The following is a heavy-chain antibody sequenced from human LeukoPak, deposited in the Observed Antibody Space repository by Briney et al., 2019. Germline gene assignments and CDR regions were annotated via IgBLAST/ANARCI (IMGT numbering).Heavy chain of an antibody. D-gene: IGHD2-15*01. CDR1: GFTFSSYA. CDR2: ISYDGSNK. Sequence: GGSLRLSCAASGFTFSSYAMHWVRQAPGKGLEWVAVISYDGSNKYYADSVKGRFTISRDNSKNTLYLQMNSLRAEDTAVYYCAVWGYCSGGSCYGREFDYWGQGTLVTVSS. J-gene: IGHJ4*02. CDR3: AVWGYCSGGSCYGREFDY. V-gene: IGHV3-30-3*01.